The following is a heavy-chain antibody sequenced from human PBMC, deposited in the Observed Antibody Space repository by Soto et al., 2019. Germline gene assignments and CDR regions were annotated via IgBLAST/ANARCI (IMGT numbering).Heavy chain of an antibody. D-gene: IGHD3-22*01. V-gene: IGHV1-58*01. CDR3: AAAGAYYDSSGYYYVGYYYYGMDV. CDR1: GFTFTSSA. J-gene: IGHJ6*02. CDR2: IVVGSGNT. Sequence: SVKVSCKASGFTFTSSAVQWVRQARGQRLEWIGWIVVGSGNTNYAQKFQERVTITRDMSTSTAYMELSSLRSEDTAVYYCAAAGAYYDSSGYYYVGYYYYGMDVWGQGTTVTVSS.